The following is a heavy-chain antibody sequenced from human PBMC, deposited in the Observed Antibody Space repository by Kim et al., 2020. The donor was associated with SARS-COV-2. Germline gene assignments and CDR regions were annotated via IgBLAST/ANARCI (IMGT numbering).Heavy chain of an antibody. J-gene: IGHJ6*02. D-gene: IGHD6-19*01. CDR1: GFTFSSYS. Sequence: GGSLRLSCAASGFTFSSYSMNWVRQAPGKGLEWVSYISSSSSTIYYADSVKGRFTISRDNAKHSLYLQMNSLRDEDTAVYYCARISSSGWYYYYYGMDVWGQGAPCTVSS. CDR3: ARISSSGWYYYYYGMDV. CDR2: ISSSSSTI. V-gene: IGHV3-48*02.